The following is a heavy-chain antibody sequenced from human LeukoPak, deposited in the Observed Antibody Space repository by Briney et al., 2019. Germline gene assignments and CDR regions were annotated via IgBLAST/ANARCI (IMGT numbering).Heavy chain of an antibody. CDR1: GFTFSSYA. Sequence: GGSLRLSCAASGFTFSSYAMHWVRQAPGKGLEWVAVISYDGSNKYYADSVKGRFTISRDNSKNTLYLQMNSLRAEDTAVYYCARDTYYYASTSSWYFDLWGRGTLVTVAS. CDR2: ISYDGSNK. V-gene: IGHV3-30-3*01. D-gene: IGHD3-22*01. J-gene: IGHJ2*01. CDR3: ARDTYYYASTSSWYFDL.